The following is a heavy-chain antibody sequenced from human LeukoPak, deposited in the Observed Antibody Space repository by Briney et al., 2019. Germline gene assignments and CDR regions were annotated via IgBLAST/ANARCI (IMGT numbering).Heavy chain of an antibody. CDR2: IYYSGST. CDR3: ARRDHADAFDI. CDR1: GGSISSYY. D-gene: IGHD1-14*01. V-gene: IGHV4-59*08. Sequence: SETLSLTCTVSGGSISSYYWSWIRQPPGKGLEWIGYIYYSGSTNYDPSLKSRVTISVDTSKNQFSLKLSSVTAADTAVYYCARRDHADAFDIWGQGTMVTVSS. J-gene: IGHJ3*02.